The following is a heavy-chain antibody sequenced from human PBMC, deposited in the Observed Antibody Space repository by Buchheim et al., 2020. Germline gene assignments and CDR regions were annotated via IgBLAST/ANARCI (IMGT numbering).Heavy chain of an antibody. CDR2: ISSSSSYI. D-gene: IGHD3-3*01. CDR1: GFTFSSYS. J-gene: IGHJ5*02. CDR3: ARGVRDFWSGYPNWFDP. Sequence: EVQLVESGGGLVKPGGSLRLSCAASGFTFSSYSMNWVRQAPGKGLEWVSSISSSSSYIYYADSVKGRFTISRDNAKNSLYLQMNSLRAEDTAVYYCARGVRDFWSGYPNWFDPWGQGTL. V-gene: IGHV3-21*01.